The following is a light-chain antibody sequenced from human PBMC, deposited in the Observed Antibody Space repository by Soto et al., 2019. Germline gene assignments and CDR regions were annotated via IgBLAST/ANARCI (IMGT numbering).Light chain of an antibody. Sequence: EIVMTQSPATLSVSPGERATLSCRASQSVSSNLAWYQQKPGQAPRLLIYGASTSATGIPARFSGSGSGTEFTLTISSLQSEDFAVYYGQPYNNWPLTFGGGTKVEIK. CDR2: GAS. J-gene: IGKJ4*01. CDR3: QPYNNWPLT. CDR1: QSVSSN. V-gene: IGKV3-15*01.